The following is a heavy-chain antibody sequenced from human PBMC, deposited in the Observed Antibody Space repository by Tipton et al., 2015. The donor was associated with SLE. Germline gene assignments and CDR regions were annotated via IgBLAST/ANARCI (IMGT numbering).Heavy chain of an antibody. CDR1: GFSVGIYY. CDR3: ARELSGYATTALDI. Sequence: GSLRLSCAASGFSVGIYYMTWVRQAPGKGLEWVSNIYTGGSTSYADSVRGRFTISRDKSKNTVYLQMNNLRAEDMAVYYCARELSGYATTALDIWGQGTLVTVSS. J-gene: IGHJ3*02. D-gene: IGHD5-12*01. V-gene: IGHV3-53*05. CDR2: IYTGGST.